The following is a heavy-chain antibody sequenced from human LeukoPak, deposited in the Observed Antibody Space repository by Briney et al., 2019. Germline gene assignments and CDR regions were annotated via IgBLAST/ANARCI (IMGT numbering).Heavy chain of an antibody. D-gene: IGHD3/OR15-3a*01. CDR1: GYTFTVFY. V-gene: IGHV1-2*02. CDR2: INPNSGGT. Sequence: VASVKVSCKASGYTFTVFYMHWVRQAPGQGLEWMGWINPNSGGTNYAQKFQGRVTMTRDTSISTAYMELSRLRSDDTAVYYCARFYLSGLLTHFDYWGQGTLVTVSS. J-gene: IGHJ4*02. CDR3: ARFYLSGLLTHFDY.